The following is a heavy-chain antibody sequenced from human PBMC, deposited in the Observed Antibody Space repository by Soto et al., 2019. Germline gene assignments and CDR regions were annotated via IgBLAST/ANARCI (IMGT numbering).Heavy chain of an antibody. D-gene: IGHD7-27*01. CDR3: ASGISNCVGLDWFDY. J-gene: IGHJ5*01. CDR1: GDSISSSGSS. Sequence: QLLLQEAGSGLVKPSETLSLTCGVSGDSISSSGSSCNWIRQPPGKGLEWIGYIHHAGGTFYNPALDSRGTIAEDRANNQFALSLNSVTAPETAVYYCASGISNCVGLDWFDYWGQGTLVTVSA. V-gene: IGHV4-30-2*01. CDR2: IHHAGGT.